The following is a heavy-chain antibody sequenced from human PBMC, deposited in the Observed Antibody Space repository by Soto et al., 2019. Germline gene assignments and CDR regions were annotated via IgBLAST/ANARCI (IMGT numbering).Heavy chain of an antibody. CDR3: ARASFNYYGSGSYSYYCMDV. CDR2: IYYSGGT. CDR1: GGSISRYY. D-gene: IGHD3-10*01. V-gene: IGHV4-59*01. J-gene: IGHJ6*02. Sequence: SETLSLTCTVSGGSISRYYWSWIRQPPGKGLEWIGYIYYSGGTNYNPSLKSRVTISVDTSKNQFSLKLSSVTAADTAVYYCARASFNYYGSGSYSYYCMDVWGQGTTVPVSS.